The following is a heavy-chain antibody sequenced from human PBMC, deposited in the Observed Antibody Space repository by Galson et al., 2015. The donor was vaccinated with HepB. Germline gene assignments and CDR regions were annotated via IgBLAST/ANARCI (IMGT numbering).Heavy chain of an antibody. CDR3: ARRGGHDAFDI. V-gene: IGHV3-53*01. Sequence: SLRLSCAASGFTVNSKHMTWVRQAPGKGLEWVSAIHIDGRTYFADSVRGRFTISRDNSRNTLYLQMNSLRADDTAVYYCARRGGHDAFDIWGQGTMVTVSS. CDR2: IHIDGRT. D-gene: IGHD1-26*01. J-gene: IGHJ3*02. CDR1: GFTVNSKH.